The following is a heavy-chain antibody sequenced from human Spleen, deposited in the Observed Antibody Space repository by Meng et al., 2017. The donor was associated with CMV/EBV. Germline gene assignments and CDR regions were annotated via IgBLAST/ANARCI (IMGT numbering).Heavy chain of an antibody. CDR2: LLPIFDTP. D-gene: IGHD2-2*01. V-gene: IGHV1-69*05. J-gene: IGHJ6*02. CDR1: GGSFSSSA. Sequence: SVKVSCKASGGSFSSSAISWVRQAPGQGLEWMGTLLPIFDTPHLAQKFQGRVTITTDASRRTAYMELSSLRSEDTAVYYCARAGCSSTSCYLYYYYGMDVWGQGTTVTVSS. CDR3: ARAGCSSTSCYLYYYYGMDV.